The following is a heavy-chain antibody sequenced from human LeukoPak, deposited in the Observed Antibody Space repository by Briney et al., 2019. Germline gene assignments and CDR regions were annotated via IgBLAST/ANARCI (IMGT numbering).Heavy chain of an antibody. Sequence: ASVKVSCKASGYTFTSYYMHWVRQAPGQGLEWMGWMNPNSGNTGYAQKFQGRVTITRNTSISTAYMELSSLRSEDTAVYYCARGLLEWLFTPLYYYMDVWGKGTTVTVSS. CDR1: GYTFTSYY. V-gene: IGHV1-8*03. J-gene: IGHJ6*03. CDR3: ARGLLEWLFTPLYYYMDV. CDR2: MNPNSGNT. D-gene: IGHD3-3*01.